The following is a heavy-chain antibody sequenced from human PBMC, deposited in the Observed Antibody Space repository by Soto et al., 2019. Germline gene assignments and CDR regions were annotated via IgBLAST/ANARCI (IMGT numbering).Heavy chain of an antibody. CDR3: ARGAGVGVAGSAAFDM. Sequence: QLHLVQSGAVVKKPGASVTVSCSASGYPVTAYYMHWVRQAPGRGLEWMGGINPATGAAKYTQTFQGRVPMTRDTSTCTSFMDRSDLTAEDSAIFYCARGAGVGVAGSAAFDMWGQGILVTVSS. CDR2: INPATGAA. CDR1: GYPVTAYY. V-gene: IGHV1-2*02. J-gene: IGHJ3*02. D-gene: IGHD6-19*01.